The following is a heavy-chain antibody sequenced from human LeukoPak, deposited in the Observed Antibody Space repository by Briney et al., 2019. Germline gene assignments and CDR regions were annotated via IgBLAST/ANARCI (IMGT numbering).Heavy chain of an antibody. CDR1: GFTFSSYA. J-gene: IGHJ4*02. Sequence: GGSLRLSCAASGFTFSSYAMSWVRQAPGKGLEWVSAISGSGGSTYYADSVKGRFTISRDNSKNTLYLQMSSLRAEDTAVYCCAKDRYSSSWYSDYWGQGTLVTVSS. V-gene: IGHV3-23*01. D-gene: IGHD6-13*01. CDR2: ISGSGGST. CDR3: AKDRYSSSWYSDY.